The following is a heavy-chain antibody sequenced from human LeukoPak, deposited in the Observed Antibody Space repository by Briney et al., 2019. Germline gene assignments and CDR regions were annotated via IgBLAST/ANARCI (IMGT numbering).Heavy chain of an antibody. J-gene: IGHJ4*02. CDR3: ARGDVLGY. CDR2: ISNNGGST. CDR1: GFTFSAYT. D-gene: IGHD2-15*01. Sequence: GGSLRLSCAASGFTFSAYTMQWVRQAPGKGLEYVSAISNNGGSTYYANSVKGRFTISRDNSKNTLYLQMNSLRAEDTAVYYCARGDVLGYWGQGTLVTVSS. V-gene: IGHV3-64*01.